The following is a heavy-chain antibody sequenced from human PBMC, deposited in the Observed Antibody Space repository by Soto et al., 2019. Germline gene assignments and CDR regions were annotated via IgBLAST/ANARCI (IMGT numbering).Heavy chain of an antibody. V-gene: IGHV4-34*01. CDR1: GGSLSGYY. CDR2: VKDGGHT. D-gene: IGHD5-12*01. Sequence: QVQLQQWGAGLLKPSETLSLNCAVTGGSLSGYYWSWIRQPPGKGLEWIGEVKDGGHTNYSPSLRGRVPLSSHTSNNQSALRLNSVTAADTGVYACARGQEGVVATHWDQGSLVTVSS. J-gene: IGHJ4*02. CDR3: ARGQEGVVATH.